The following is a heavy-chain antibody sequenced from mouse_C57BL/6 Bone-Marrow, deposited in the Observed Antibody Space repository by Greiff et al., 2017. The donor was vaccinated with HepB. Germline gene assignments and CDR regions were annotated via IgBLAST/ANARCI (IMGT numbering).Heavy chain of an antibody. V-gene: IGHV1-39*01. J-gene: IGHJ1*03. CDR2: INPNYGTT. CDR1: GYSFTDYN. Sequence: EVQLQHSGPELVKPGASVKISCKASGYSFTDYNMNWVKQSNGKSLEWIGVINPNYGTTSYNQKFKGKATLTVDQSSSTAYMQLNSLTSEDSAVYYCAKRGYRNSDGYWYFDVWGTGTTVTVSS. CDR3: AKRGYRNSDGYWYFDV. D-gene: IGHD2-5*01.